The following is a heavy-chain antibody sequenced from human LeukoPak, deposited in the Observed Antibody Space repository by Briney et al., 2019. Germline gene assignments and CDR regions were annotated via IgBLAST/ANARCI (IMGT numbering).Heavy chain of an antibody. CDR3: ARDIRYFDWLFPPDAFDI. Sequence: ASVKVSCKASGYTFTSYGISWVRQAPGQGLEWMGWISAYNGNTNYAQKLQGRVTMTTDTSTSTAYMELRSLRSDDTAVYYCARDIRYFDWLFPPDAFDIWGQGTMVTVSS. V-gene: IGHV1-18*01. CDR1: GYTFTSYG. J-gene: IGHJ3*02. D-gene: IGHD3-9*01. CDR2: ISAYNGNT.